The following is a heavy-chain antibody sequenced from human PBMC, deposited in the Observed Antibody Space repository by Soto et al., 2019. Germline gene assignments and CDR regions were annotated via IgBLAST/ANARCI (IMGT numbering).Heavy chain of an antibody. CDR3: ARSVMHQWLVHDAFDI. CDR2: VYYSGTT. D-gene: IGHD6-19*01. Sequence: PSETLPLTCTVSGGSITSSSWSWIRQPPGKGLEWIAYVYYSGTTNYNPSLESRVTILIDTSKNQFSLRLTSVTAADTAVYYCARSVMHQWLVHDAFDIWGQGTLVT. V-gene: IGHV4-59*01. CDR1: GGSITSSS. J-gene: IGHJ3*02.